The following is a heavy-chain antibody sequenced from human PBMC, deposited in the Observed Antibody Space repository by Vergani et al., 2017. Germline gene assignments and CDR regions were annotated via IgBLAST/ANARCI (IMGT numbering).Heavy chain of an antibody. Sequence: EVQLLESGGGLVQPGGSLRVSCAASGFTFSGYAMNWVRQAPGKGLEWLSYISDSSSTIYYADSVKGRFTISRDNARNSVYLQMNGLRAEDTAVYYCARDQGSYYGSGSYYHFDYWGQGTLVTVSS. J-gene: IGHJ4*02. CDR1: GFTFSGYA. CDR2: ISDSSSTI. V-gene: IGHV3-48*01. CDR3: ARDQGSYYGSGSYYHFDY. D-gene: IGHD3-10*01.